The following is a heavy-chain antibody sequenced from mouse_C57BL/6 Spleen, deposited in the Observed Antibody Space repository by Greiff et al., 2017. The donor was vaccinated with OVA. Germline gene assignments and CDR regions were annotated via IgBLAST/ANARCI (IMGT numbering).Heavy chain of an antibody. CDR2: IRSKSNNYAT. Sequence: EVQRVESGGGLVQPKGSLKLPCAASGFSFNTYAMNWVRQAPGKGLEWVARIRSKSNNYATYYADSVKDRFTISRDDSASMRELQMNNLKTEDTAMYYCVRHGSADPFAYWGQGTLVTVSA. D-gene: IGHD6-1*01. J-gene: IGHJ3*01. CDR1: GFSFNTYA. V-gene: IGHV10-1*01. CDR3: VRHGSADPFAY.